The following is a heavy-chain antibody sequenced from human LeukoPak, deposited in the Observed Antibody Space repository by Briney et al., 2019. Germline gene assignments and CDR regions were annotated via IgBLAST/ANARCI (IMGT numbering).Heavy chain of an antibody. D-gene: IGHD3-10*01. CDR2: INSDGSST. Sequence: PGGSLRLSCAASGFTFSSYWMHWVRQAPGRGLVWVSRINSDGSSTSYADSVKGRFTISRDNAKNTLYLQMNSLRAEDTAVYCCARDPWFGELPIDYWGQGTLVTVSS. CDR3: ARDPWFGELPIDY. J-gene: IGHJ4*02. V-gene: IGHV3-74*01. CDR1: GFTFSSYW.